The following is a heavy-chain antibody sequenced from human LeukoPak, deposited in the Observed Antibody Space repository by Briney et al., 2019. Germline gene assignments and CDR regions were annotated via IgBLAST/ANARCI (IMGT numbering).Heavy chain of an antibody. CDR1: GGSISSGSYY. Sequence: PSQTLSLTCTVSGGSISSGSYYWSWIRQPAGKGLEWIGRIYTSRSTNYNPSLKSRVTISVDTSKNQFSLKLSSVTAADTAVYYCARDGLPAVDRWFDPWGQGTLVTVSS. CDR2: IYTSRST. V-gene: IGHV4-61*02. CDR3: ARDGLPAVDRWFDP. J-gene: IGHJ5*02. D-gene: IGHD3-22*01.